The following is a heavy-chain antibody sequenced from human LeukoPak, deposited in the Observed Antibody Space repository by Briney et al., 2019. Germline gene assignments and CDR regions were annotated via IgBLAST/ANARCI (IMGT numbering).Heavy chain of an antibody. V-gene: IGHV1-3*01. J-gene: IGHJ4*02. CDR2: INAGNGNT. CDR3: ARGILTTPH. D-gene: IGHD3-9*01. CDR1: GYTFNKYA. Sequence: GASVKVSCKASGYTFNKYAMHRVRQAPGQRLEWMGWINAGNGNTKYSQKFQGRVTITRDTSASTAYMELRSLRSEDTAVYYCARGILTTPHWGQGTLVTVSS.